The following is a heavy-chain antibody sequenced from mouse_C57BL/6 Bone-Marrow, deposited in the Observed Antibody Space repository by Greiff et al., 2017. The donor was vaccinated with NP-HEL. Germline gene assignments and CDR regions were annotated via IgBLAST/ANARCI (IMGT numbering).Heavy chain of an antibody. CDR2: INPGSGGT. CDR1: GYAFTNYL. D-gene: IGHD1-1*01. Sequence: VQLQQSGAELVRPGTSVKVSCKASGYAFTNYLIEWVKQRPGQGLEWIGVINPGSGGTNYNEKFKGKATLTANKSSSTAYMQLSSLTSEDSAVYFCALLLRSRFDVWGTGTTVTVSS. CDR3: ALLLRSRFDV. J-gene: IGHJ1*03. V-gene: IGHV1-54*01.